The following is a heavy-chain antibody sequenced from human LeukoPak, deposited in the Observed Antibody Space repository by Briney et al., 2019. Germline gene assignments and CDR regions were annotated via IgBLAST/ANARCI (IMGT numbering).Heavy chain of an antibody. Sequence: ASVKVSCKASGYTFTGYYMHWVRQAPGQGLEWMGWINPNSGGTTYAQNFQGRVSMTRDTSISTAYMELSRLRSDDTAVYYCARDREQITIFGVANWFDPWGQGTLVTVSS. CDR3: ARDREQITIFGVANWFDP. D-gene: IGHD3-3*01. J-gene: IGHJ5*02. CDR1: GYTFTGYY. CDR2: INPNSGGT. V-gene: IGHV1-2*02.